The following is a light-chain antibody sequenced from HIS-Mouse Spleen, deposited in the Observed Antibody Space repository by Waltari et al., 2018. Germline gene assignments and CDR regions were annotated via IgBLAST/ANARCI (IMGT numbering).Light chain of an antibody. J-gene: IGKJ4*01. CDR1: QRVSSY. Sequence: EIVLTQSPATLSLSPGERATLSCRASQRVSSYLAWYQQKPGQAPRHLIYDASNRATGIPARFSGSGSGTDFTLTISSLEPEDFAVYYCQQRSNWPPLTFGGGTKVEIK. CDR2: DAS. CDR3: QQRSNWPPLT. V-gene: IGKV3-11*01.